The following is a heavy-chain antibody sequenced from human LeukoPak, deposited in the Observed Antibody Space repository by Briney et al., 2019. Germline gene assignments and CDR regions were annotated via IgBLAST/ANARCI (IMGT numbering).Heavy chain of an antibody. V-gene: IGHV3-30*18. CDR1: GITFSTYG. CDR2: ISHDGSNY. J-gene: IGHJ4*02. D-gene: IGHD6-13*01. Sequence: GGSLRLSCADSGITFSTYGIHWVRQVPGKGLEWVAVISHDGSNYYYADSVRGRFTISRDNSKNTLYLQMNSLRTEDTAVYYCAKATGSSWYYFDDWGLGTLVTVSS. CDR3: AKATGSSWYYFDD.